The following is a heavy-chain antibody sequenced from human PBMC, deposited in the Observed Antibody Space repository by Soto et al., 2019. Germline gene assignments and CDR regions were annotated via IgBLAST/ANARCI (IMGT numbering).Heavy chain of an antibody. Sequence: EVQLVESGGTLVQPGGSLRLSCAASGFTFSNHWMTWVRQAPGKGLERVASISEDGTEKHYGDSVRGRFTVSRDNAENSLSLQRTRVSAEGTATLKCTRIGRDFGGSLYWGQGALVSVSS. CDR3: TRIGRDFGGSLY. J-gene: IGHJ4*02. D-gene: IGHD3-10*01. CDR2: ISEDGTEK. CDR1: GFTFSNHW. V-gene: IGHV3-7*01.